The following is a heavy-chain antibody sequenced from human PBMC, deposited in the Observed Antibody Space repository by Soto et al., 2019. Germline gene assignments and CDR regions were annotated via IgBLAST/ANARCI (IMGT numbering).Heavy chain of an antibody. CDR3: AEDPWYCSSTSCYEYYYGMDV. CDR1: GFSFSSYV. CDR2: ISYDGSNK. Sequence: GGSLRLSCAASGFSFSSYVMHWVRQAPGKGLEWVAVISYDGSNKYYADSVKGRFTISRDNSKNTLYLQMNSLRAEDTAVYYCAEDPWYCSSTSCYEYYYGMDVWGQGTTVTVSS. J-gene: IGHJ6*02. V-gene: IGHV3-30*18. D-gene: IGHD2-2*01.